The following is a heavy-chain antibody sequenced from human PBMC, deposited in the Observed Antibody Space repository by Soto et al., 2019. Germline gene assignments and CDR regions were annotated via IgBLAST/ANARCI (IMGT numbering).Heavy chain of an antibody. D-gene: IGHD2-21*01. CDR1: GYTFTAYG. V-gene: IGHV1-18*04. J-gene: IGHJ4*02. Sequence: QVQLVQSGPEVKRPGASVKVSCKTSGYTFTAYGISWVRQAPGQGLEWVGWISGYNDRTNYEQRLQGRVTVTTDTSTTTAYMELSSLTSDHTAVYYCARDHKTCIEKFDYWGQGTLVTVSS. CDR3: ARDHKTCIEKFDY. CDR2: ISGYNDRT.